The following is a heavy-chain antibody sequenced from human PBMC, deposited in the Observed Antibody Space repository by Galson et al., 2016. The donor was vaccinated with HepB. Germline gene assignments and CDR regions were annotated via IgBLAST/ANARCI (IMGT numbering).Heavy chain of an antibody. Sequence: SLRLSCAASGFTFSAYAMHWVRQAPGKGLEYVSAINNNGGTTFYADSVRGRFTISRDNSKNTLYLQMSGLRHEDTAIYYCVKVVGARSPHAAWGPGTLVTVSS. CDR3: VKVVGARSPHAA. V-gene: IGHV3-64D*09. CDR2: INNNGGTT. CDR1: GFTFSAYA. D-gene: IGHD3-16*01. J-gene: IGHJ5*02.